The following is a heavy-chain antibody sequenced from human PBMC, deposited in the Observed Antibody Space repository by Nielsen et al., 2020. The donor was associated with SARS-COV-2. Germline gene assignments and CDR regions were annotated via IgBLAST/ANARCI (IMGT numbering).Heavy chain of an antibody. CDR1: GFTFNNFG. CDR2: ISYDGSVK. D-gene: IGHD2/OR15-2a*01. J-gene: IGHJ6*02. Sequence: GGSLRLSCVASGFTFNNFGMHWVRQAPGKGLEWLAVISYDGSVKYYRDFLEGRFTISRDSSKRTVWMQLSGLRIEDTAVYYCAKSGNFFFLGESRLIDVWGQVTTVTVS. CDR3: AKSGNFFFLGESRLIDV. V-gene: IGHV3-30*18.